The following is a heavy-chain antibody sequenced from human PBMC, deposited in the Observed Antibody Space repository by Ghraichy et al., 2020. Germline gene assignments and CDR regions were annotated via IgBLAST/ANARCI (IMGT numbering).Heavy chain of an antibody. CDR1: GYTFTSYY. Sequence: ASVKVSCKASGYTFTSYYMHWVRQAPGQGLEWMGIINPSGGSTSYAQKFQGRVTMTRDTSTSTVYMELSSLRSEDTAVYYCARDGRKNGDPYNWFDPWGQGTLVTVSS. CDR2: INPSGGST. V-gene: IGHV1-46*01. J-gene: IGHJ5*02. CDR3: ARDGRKNGDPYNWFDP. D-gene: IGHD3-10*01.